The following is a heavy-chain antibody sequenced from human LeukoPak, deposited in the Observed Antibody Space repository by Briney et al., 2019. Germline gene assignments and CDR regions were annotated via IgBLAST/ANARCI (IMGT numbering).Heavy chain of an antibody. D-gene: IGHD3-3*01. CDR1: GGSISSYY. Sequence: SETLSLTCTVSGGSISSYYWSWIRQPPGKGLEWIGYIYYSGSTNYNPSLKSRVTISVDTSKNQFSLKLSSMTAADTAVYYCARGGPDFWSGYRLYGMDVWGQGTTVTVSS. J-gene: IGHJ6*02. V-gene: IGHV4-59*01. CDR2: IYYSGST. CDR3: ARGGPDFWSGYRLYGMDV.